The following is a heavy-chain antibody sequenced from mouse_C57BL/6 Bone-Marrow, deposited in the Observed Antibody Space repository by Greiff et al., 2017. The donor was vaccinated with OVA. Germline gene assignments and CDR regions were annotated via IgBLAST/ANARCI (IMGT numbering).Heavy chain of an antibody. CDR3: ARAGDGYYPFAY. D-gene: IGHD2-3*01. V-gene: IGHV5-4*01. Sequence: EVQLVESGGGLVKPGGSPKLSCAASGFTFSSYAMSWVRQTPEKRLEWVATISDGGSYTYYPDNVKGRFTISRDNAKNNLYLQMSHLKSEDTAMYYCARAGDGYYPFAYWGQVTLVTVSA. J-gene: IGHJ3*01. CDR1: GFTFSSYA. CDR2: ISDGGSYT.